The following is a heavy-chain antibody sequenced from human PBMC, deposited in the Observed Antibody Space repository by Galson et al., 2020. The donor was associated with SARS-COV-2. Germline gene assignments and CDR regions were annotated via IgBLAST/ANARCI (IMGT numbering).Heavy chain of an antibody. J-gene: IGHJ6*02. CDR1: GGSFSGYF. V-gene: IGHV4-34*01. Sequence: SQASETLSLTCAVYGGSFSGYFRNWIRQPPGKGLEWIGKIDHVGVTNYNPSLKSRVTISVDTSKNQFSLELSSVTAADTAVYYCARVDVVRSYGMDVWSQGTTVTVSS. CDR2: IDHVGVT. CDR3: ARVDVVRSYGMDV. D-gene: IGHD2-21*01.